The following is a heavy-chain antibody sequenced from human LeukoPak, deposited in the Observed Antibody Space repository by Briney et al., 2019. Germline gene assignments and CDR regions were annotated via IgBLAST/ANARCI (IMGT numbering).Heavy chain of an antibody. CDR2: ISSSSSYI. CDR1: GFTFSSYS. J-gene: IGHJ3*02. V-gene: IGHV3-21*04. CDR3: AREGIAVAAPGAFDI. Sequence: GGSLRLSCAASGFTFSSYSMNWVRQAPGKGLEWVSSISSSSSYIYYADSVKGRFTISRDNAKNSLYLQMNSLRAEDTAVYYCAREGIAVAAPGAFDIWGQGTMVTVSS. D-gene: IGHD6-19*01.